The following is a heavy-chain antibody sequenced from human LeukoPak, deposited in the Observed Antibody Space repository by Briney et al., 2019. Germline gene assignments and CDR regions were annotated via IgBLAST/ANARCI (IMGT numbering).Heavy chain of an antibody. J-gene: IGHJ4*02. CDR2: INHSGST. V-gene: IGHV4-34*01. CDR3: ARDPYYGSGIVY. D-gene: IGHD3-10*01. CDR1: GGSFSGYY. Sequence: SETLSLTCAVYGGSFSGYYWSWIRQPPGKGLEWIGEINHSGSTNYNPSLKSRVTISVDTSKNQFSLKLSSVTAADTAVYYCARDPYYGSGIVYWGQGTLVTVPS.